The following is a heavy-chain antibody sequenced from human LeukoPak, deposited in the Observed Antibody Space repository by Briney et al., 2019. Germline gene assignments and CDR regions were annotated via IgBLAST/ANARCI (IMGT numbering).Heavy chain of an antibody. CDR3: ARDHDPYYYYGMDV. Sequence: SVKVSCKASGGTFSSYAISWVRQAPGRGLEWMGRIIPILGIANYAQKFQGRVTITADKSTSTAYMELSSLRSEDTAVYYCARDHDPYYYYGMDVWGQGTTVTVSS. V-gene: IGHV1-69*04. J-gene: IGHJ6*02. CDR2: IIPILGIA. CDR1: GGTFSSYA.